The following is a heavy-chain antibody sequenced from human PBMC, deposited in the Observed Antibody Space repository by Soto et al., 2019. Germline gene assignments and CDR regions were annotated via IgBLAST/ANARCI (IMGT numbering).Heavy chain of an antibody. J-gene: IGHJ5*02. V-gene: IGHV1-3*01. Sequence: ASVKVSCKASGYTFTSYAMHWVRQAPGQRLEWMGWINAGNGNTKYSQKFQGRVTMTTDTSTSTAYMELRSLRSDDTAVYYCARGFRVAATRWWFEPWGQGTLVTVSS. CDR1: GYTFTSYA. CDR2: INAGNGNT. CDR3: ARGFRVAATRWWFEP. D-gene: IGHD2-15*01.